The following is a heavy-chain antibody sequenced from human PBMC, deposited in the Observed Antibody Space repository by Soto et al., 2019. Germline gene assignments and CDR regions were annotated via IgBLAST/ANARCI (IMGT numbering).Heavy chain of an antibody. CDR2: IWYDGSSK. CDR3: ARPIGYCISSTCYDYYYGMDV. Sequence: QVQLVESGGGVVQPGRSLRLSCAASGFTFGNYGMHWVRQAPGKGLEWVAVIWYDGSSKYHADSVKGRFTISRDNSKSTLYLQMNSLRAEDSAVYYCARPIGYCISSTCYDYYYGMDVWGQGTTVTVSS. V-gene: IGHV3-33*01. D-gene: IGHD2-2*01. J-gene: IGHJ6*02. CDR1: GFTFGNYG.